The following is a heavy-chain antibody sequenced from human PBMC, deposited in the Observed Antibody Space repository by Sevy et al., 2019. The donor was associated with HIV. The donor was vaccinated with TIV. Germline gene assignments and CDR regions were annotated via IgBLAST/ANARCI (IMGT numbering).Heavy chain of an antibody. CDR2: IYYSGTT. V-gene: IGHV4-39*01. CDR1: DVSISSGTNY. CDR3: ERQRGGWYEYDASDV. J-gene: IGHJ3*01. Sequence: SETLSLTCTVSDVSISSGTNYWGWIRQPPGKGLEWIGSIYYSGTTYYNPSLKSRVTMSADTSMNQFSLKLSSVTVADTAVYYCERQRGGWYEYDASDVWGQGTMVTVSS. D-gene: IGHD6-19*01.